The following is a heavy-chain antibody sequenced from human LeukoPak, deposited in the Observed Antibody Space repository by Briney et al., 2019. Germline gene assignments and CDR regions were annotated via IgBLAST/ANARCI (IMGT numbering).Heavy chain of an antibody. CDR3: AKDLGRQLVRVLFYY. J-gene: IGHJ4*02. V-gene: IGHV3-53*01. D-gene: IGHD6-13*01. Sequence: PGGSLRLSCAASGFTVSSNYMSWVRQAPGKGLEWVSVIYSGGSTYYADSVKGRFTISRDNSKSTLYIQMNSLRAEDTAVYYCAKDLGRQLVRVLFYYWGQGTLVTVSS. CDR2: IYSGGST. CDR1: GFTVSSNY.